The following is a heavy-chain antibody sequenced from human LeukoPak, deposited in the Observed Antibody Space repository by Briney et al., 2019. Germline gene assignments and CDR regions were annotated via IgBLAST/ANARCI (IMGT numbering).Heavy chain of an antibody. CDR2: ISDNAYST. D-gene: IGHD3-10*01. CDR1: GLTFSSYG. J-gene: IGHJ4*02. CDR3: AKRPGSLGGN. V-gene: IGHV3-23*01. Sequence: GGSLRLSCAASGLTFSSYGMSWVRQAPGKGLEWVSGISDNAYSTDYADSVKGRFTISRDNSKNTLYLQMNSLRAEDTAVYYCAKRPGSLGGNWGQGTLVTVSS.